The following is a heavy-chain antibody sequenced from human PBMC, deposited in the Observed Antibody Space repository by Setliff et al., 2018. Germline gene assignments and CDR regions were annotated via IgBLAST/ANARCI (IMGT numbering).Heavy chain of an antibody. CDR3: VRGSWKTTAVYFDY. J-gene: IGHJ4*02. CDR2: ISSSGSTI. D-gene: IGHD6-13*01. CDR1: GFTFSSYE. Sequence: GGSLRLSCAASGFTFSSYEMNWVRQAPGKGLEWVSYISSSGSTIYYADSVKGRFTISRDNAKNTLHLQLNSLRAEDAALYYCVRGSWKTTAVYFDYWGQGTLVTVSS. V-gene: IGHV3-48*03.